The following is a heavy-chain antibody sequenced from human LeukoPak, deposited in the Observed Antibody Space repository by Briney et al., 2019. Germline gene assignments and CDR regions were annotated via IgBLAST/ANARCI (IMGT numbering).Heavy chain of an antibody. CDR3: ASDPGRGYSGYDPLGGMDV. V-gene: IGHV3-21*04. CDR1: GFTFSSYS. Sequence: PGGSLRLSCAASGFTFSSYSMNWVRQAPGKGLEWVSSISSSSSYIYYADSVKGRFTISRDNAKNSLYLQMNSLRAEDTAVYYCASDPGRGYSGYDPLGGMDVWGQGTTVTVSS. D-gene: IGHD5-12*01. CDR2: ISSSSSYI. J-gene: IGHJ6*02.